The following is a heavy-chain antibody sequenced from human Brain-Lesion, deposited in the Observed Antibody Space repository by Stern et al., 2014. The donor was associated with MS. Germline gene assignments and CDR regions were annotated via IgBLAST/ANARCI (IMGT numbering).Heavy chain of an antibody. Sequence: QVQLVQSGPGLVKPSETLSLTCTVAGGSVSSTSYAWAWIRQPPGKGLEWIGTIYYSGNTHYSPSLKSRLTISLDTSKNQFSPQLGSVTAADTAVYYCAGEEDIRYCSGGSCTGNWFDPWGQGTLVTVSS. CDR1: GGSVSSTSYA. CDR3: AGEEDIRYCSGGSCTGNWFDP. CDR2: IYYSGNT. J-gene: IGHJ5*02. D-gene: IGHD2-15*01. V-gene: IGHV4-39*01.